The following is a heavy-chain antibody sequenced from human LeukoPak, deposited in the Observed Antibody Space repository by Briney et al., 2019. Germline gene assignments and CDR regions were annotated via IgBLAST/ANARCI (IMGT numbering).Heavy chain of an antibody. CDR2: SDSEDGDL. CDR1: GYSLSDMS. V-gene: IGHV1-24*01. D-gene: IGHD2-8*01. Sequence: ASVKVSCKVAGYSLSDMSVHWIRQAPGRGLEWMGSSDSEDGDLVYAQKFEGRLTMTEDTSTDTAYMDLSSLRFEDTAVYYCASGNEVTLEGFALWGQGTMVTVSS. CDR3: ASGNEVTLEGFAL. J-gene: IGHJ3*01.